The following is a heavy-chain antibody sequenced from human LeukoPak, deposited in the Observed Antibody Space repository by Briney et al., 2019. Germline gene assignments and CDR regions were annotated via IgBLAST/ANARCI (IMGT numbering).Heavy chain of an antibody. CDR2: IYYDGAT. D-gene: IGHD6-19*01. CDR3: ARDGILVPGSDNWFDP. CDR1: GGSIYSHY. V-gene: IGHV4-59*11. J-gene: IGHJ5*02. Sequence: PSETLSLTCAVSGGSIYSHYWGWIRQTPGKGPEWIGLIYYDGATNYNPSLKSRVTISVDTSKNQFSLRLKSVTAADTAVYYCARDGILVPGSDNWFDPWGRGTLVTVSS.